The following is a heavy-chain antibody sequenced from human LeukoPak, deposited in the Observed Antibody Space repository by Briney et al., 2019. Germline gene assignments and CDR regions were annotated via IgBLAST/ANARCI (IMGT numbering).Heavy chain of an antibody. Sequence: PGGSLRLSYVASGFSFSTYGMSWVRQAPGKGLEWVSGISGSGSDTYYADSVKGRFTVSRDNSKDALYLQMNSLTAEDTAIYYCAKATGTLGNWGQGTLVTVSS. CDR2: ISGSGSDT. CDR1: GFSFSTYG. CDR3: AKATGTLGN. V-gene: IGHV3-23*01. D-gene: IGHD1-1*01. J-gene: IGHJ4*02.